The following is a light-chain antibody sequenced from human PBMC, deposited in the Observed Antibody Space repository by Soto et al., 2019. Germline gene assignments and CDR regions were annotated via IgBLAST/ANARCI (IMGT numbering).Light chain of an antibody. Sequence: QSVLTQPPSASGTPGQRVTISCSGSSSNIGSNTVSWYQQLPGTAPKVLIYNDTQRPSGVPDRFSGSKSGTSASLAFSGLQSEDEAEYYCATWDDSLNGVVFGGGTKLTVL. CDR2: NDT. V-gene: IGLV1-44*01. CDR1: SSNIGSNT. CDR3: ATWDDSLNGVV. J-gene: IGLJ2*01.